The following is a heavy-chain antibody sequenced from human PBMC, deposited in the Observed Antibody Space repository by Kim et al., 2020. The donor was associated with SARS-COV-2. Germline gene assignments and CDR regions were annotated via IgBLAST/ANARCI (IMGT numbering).Heavy chain of an antibody. CDR3: AKRRRPLDY. Sequence: GSTYYADAVKGRFTISRANSKNTLYLQMNSLRAEDTAVYYCAKRRRPLDYWGQGTLVTVSS. J-gene: IGHJ4*02. CDR2: GST. V-gene: IGHV3-23*01.